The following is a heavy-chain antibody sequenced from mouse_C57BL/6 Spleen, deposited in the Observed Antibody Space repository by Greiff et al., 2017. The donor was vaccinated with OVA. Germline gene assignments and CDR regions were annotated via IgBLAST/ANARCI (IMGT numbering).Heavy chain of an antibody. J-gene: IGHJ4*01. D-gene: IGHD2-4*01. V-gene: IGHV3-6*01. CDR3: ARGDYYDYDVAYAMDY. Sequence: VQLQQSGPGLVKPSQSLSLTCSVTGYSITSGYYWNWIRQFPGNKLEWMGYISYDGSNNYNPSLKNRISITRDTSKNQFFLKLNSVTTEDTATYYGARGDYYDYDVAYAMDYWGQGTSVTVSS. CDR2: ISYDGSN. CDR1: GYSITSGYY.